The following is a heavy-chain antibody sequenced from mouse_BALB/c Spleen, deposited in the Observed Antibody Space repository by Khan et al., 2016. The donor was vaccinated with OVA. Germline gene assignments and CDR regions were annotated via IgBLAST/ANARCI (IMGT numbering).Heavy chain of an antibody. J-gene: IGHJ2*01. Sequence: QVQLQQSGAELAKPGASVKMSCKASGYTFTSYWMHWVKQRPGQGLEWIGYINPTSGYTDYNEKFKDKATLSADKSSSTAYMQLSSLTSEDSAVYYCARDRIDYWGQGTPLPVSS. CDR2: INPTSGYT. CDR3: ARDRIDY. V-gene: IGHV1-7*01. CDR1: GYTFTSYW.